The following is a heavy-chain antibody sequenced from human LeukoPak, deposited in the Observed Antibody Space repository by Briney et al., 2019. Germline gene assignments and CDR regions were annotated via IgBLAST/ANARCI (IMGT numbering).Heavy chain of an antibody. Sequence: GGSLRLSCAASGLTFSSYSMNWVRQAPGKGLEWVSSISSSSSYIYYADSVKGRFTISRDNAKNSLYLQMNSLRAEDTAVYYCARAEVVVVAATLNYYYYGMDVWGQGTTVTVSS. CDR2: ISSSSSYI. CDR3: ARAEVVVVAATLNYYYYGMDV. J-gene: IGHJ6*02. V-gene: IGHV3-21*01. D-gene: IGHD2-15*01. CDR1: GLTFSSYS.